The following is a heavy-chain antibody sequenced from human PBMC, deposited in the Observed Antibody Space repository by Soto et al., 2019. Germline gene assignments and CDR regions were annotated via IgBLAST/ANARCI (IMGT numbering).Heavy chain of an antibody. CDR2: IDPSDSQT. D-gene: IGHD3-22*01. CDR3: ARLYYYDSSGYYNPAAGYYFDY. Sequence: GESLKISCKGSGYSFAGYWITWVRQKPGKGLEWMGRIDPSDSQTYYSPSFRGHVTISATKSITTVFLQWSSLRASDTAMYYCARLYYYDSSGYYNPAAGYYFDYWGQGTLVTVSS. J-gene: IGHJ4*02. CDR1: GYSFAGYW. V-gene: IGHV5-10-1*01.